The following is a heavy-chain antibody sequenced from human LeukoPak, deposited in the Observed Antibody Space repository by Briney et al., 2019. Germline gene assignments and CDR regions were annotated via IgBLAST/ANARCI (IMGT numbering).Heavy chain of an antibody. D-gene: IGHD3-10*01. Sequence: SGPTLVNPTQTLTLTCTFSGFSLSTTGVGVGWIRQPPGKALEWLAITFWNDDKSYSLSLKSRLTITKDTSKNQVVLIMTNMDPVDTATYYCVHKGVGSGSYNVWGQGTLVTVSS. CDR3: VHKGVGSGSYNV. J-gene: IGHJ4*01. CDR2: TFWNDDK. V-gene: IGHV2-5*01. CDR1: GFSLSTTGVG.